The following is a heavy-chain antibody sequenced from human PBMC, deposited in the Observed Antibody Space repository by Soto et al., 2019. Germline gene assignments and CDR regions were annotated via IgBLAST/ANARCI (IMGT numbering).Heavy chain of an antibody. Sequence: QITLKESGPTLVKPTQTLTLTCTFSGFSLSTGGVGVGWIRQPPEKALEWLALIYWDDDKRYSPFLKSRLTITKDTSKNQVILTMTNMDPVDAGTYYCAHTGGWQPIDYWGQGTLVTVSS. V-gene: IGHV2-5*02. CDR1: GFSLSTGGVG. D-gene: IGHD6-13*01. J-gene: IGHJ4*02. CDR3: AHTGGWQPIDY. CDR2: IYWDDDK.